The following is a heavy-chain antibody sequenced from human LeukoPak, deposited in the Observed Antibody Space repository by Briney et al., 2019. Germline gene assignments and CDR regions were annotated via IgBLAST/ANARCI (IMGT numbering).Heavy chain of an antibody. CDR1: GYTFTNYG. Sequence: ASVKVSCKASGYTFTNYGITWVRQAPGQGLEWMGWISAYNGNTNYAQKLQGRVTMTTDTSTSTAYMELRSLRSDDTAVYYCAREGPYYYDSSGSSYWGQGTLVTVSS. CDR3: AREGPYYYDSSGSSY. D-gene: IGHD3-22*01. V-gene: IGHV1-18*04. CDR2: ISAYNGNT. J-gene: IGHJ4*02.